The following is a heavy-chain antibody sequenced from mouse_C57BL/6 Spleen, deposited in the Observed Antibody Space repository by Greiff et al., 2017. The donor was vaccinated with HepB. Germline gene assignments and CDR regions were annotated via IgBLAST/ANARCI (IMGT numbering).Heavy chain of an antibody. CDR2: IDPSDSYT. CDR1: GYTFTSYW. J-gene: IGHJ2*01. Sequence: QVQLKQPGAELVMPGASVKLSCKASGYTFTSYWMHWVKQRPGQGLVWIGEIDPSDSYTNYNQKFKGKSTLTVDKSSSTAYMQLSSLTSEDSAVYYCARRTGPYYFDYWGQGTTLTVSS. CDR3: ARRTGPYYFDY. V-gene: IGHV1-69*01. D-gene: IGHD4-1*01.